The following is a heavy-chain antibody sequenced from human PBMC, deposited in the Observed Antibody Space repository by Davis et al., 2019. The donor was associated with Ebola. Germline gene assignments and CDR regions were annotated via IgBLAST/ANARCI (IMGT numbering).Heavy chain of an antibody. V-gene: IGHV3-23*01. CDR3: AKRTDSRSFEF. CDR1: GFTFSSYA. CDR2: ISGSGGST. D-gene: IGHD1-14*01. Sequence: GESLKISCATSGFTFSSYAMNWVRQAPGKGLEWVSAISGSGGSTYYADSVKGRFTISRDNSKNTLYLQMNSLRAEDTAIYYCAKRTDSRSFEFWGQGTLVTVSS. J-gene: IGHJ4*02.